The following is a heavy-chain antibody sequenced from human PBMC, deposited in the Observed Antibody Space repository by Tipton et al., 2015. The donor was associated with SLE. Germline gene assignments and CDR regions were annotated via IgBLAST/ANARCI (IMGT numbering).Heavy chain of an antibody. CDR3: SPGHCVPCSS. CDR2: MKSESHGGTV. D-gene: IGHD2-15*01. J-gene: IGHJ5*02. CDR1: GFNVKDAW. V-gene: IGHV3-15*01. Sequence: GSLRLSCAASGFNVKDAWMSWVRQAPGKGLEWIGLMKSESHGGTVNYATSVKDRFTMSRDESKNTFYLHMNSLKTEDTAVYYCSPGHCVPCSSWGQGTLVIVSS.